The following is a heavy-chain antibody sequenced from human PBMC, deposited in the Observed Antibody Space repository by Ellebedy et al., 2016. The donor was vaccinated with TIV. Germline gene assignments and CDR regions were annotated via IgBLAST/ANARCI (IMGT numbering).Heavy chain of an antibody. J-gene: IGHJ4*02. V-gene: IGHV3-30*04. D-gene: IGHD1-26*01. CDR1: CFTFSSSA. CDR3: TREEGPTHVDY. Sequence: GGSLRLXXAPSCFTFSSSAMHWVRQAPGKGLEWVASMSSDGRYKYYAGSVKGRFTISRDNSENTLYLRMDSLRGDDTAVYYCTREEGPTHVDYWGQGRLVTVSS. CDR2: MSSDGRYK.